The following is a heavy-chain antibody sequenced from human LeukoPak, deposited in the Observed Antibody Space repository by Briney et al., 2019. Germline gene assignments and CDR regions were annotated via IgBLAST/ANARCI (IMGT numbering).Heavy chain of an antibody. Sequence: SETLSLTCGVSGGSISNTNWWTWVRQPPGKGLEWIGEVNLQGSTNYNPSLKSRVAISVDKSENHISLKLTSVAAADTAVYYCARGGGPYRPLDYSGQGTLVTVAS. J-gene: IGHJ4*02. V-gene: IGHV4-4*02. CDR3: ARGGGPYRPLDY. CDR1: GGSISNTNW. CDR2: VNLQGST.